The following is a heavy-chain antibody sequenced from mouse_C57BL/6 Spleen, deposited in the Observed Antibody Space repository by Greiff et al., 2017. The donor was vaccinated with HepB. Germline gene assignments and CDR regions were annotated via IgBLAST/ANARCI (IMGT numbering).Heavy chain of an antibody. CDR2: IDPSDSET. V-gene: IGHV1-52*01. J-gene: IGHJ1*03. CDR1: GYTFTSYW. Sequence: QVQLQQPGAELVRPGSSVKLSCKASGYTFTSYWMHWVKQRPIQGLEWIGNIDPSDSETHYNQKFKDKATLTVDKSSSTAYMQLSSLTSEDSAVYYCAKEWYYGSSYGYFDVWGTGTTVTVSS. CDR3: AKEWYYGSSYGYFDV. D-gene: IGHD1-1*01.